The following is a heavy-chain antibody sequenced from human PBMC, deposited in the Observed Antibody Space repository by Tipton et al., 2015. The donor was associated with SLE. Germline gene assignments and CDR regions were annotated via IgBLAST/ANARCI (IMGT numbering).Heavy chain of an antibody. CDR2: INHSGST. V-gene: IGHV4-34*01. CDR3: ARGGGGSYRWFDP. Sequence: TLSFTCAVYGGSFNGYYWSWIRQPPGKGLEWIGEINHSGSTNYNPSLKSRVTISVDTSKNQFSLKLSSVTAADTAVYYCARGGGGSYRWFDPWGQGTLVTVSS. J-gene: IGHJ5*02. CDR1: GGSFNGYY. D-gene: IGHD2-15*01.